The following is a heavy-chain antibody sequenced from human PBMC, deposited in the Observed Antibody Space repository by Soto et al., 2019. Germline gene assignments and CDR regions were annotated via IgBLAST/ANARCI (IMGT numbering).Heavy chain of an antibody. Sequence: SETLSLTCTVSGGSISSGGYYWSWIRQHPGKGLEWIGYIYYSGSTYYNPSLKSRVTISVATSKNQFSLKLSSVTAADTAVYYCARGTYYDILTGWYQALAWFDPWGQGTLVTVSS. V-gene: IGHV4-31*03. CDR1: GGSISSGGYY. J-gene: IGHJ5*02. D-gene: IGHD3-9*01. CDR3: ARGTYYDILTGWYQALAWFDP. CDR2: IYYSGST.